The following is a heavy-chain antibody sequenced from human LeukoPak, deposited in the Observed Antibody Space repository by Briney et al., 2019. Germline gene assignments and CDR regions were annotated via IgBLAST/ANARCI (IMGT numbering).Heavy chain of an antibody. Sequence: SETLSLTCAVYGGSFSGYYWSWIRQPPGKGLEWIGYIYYSGSTNYNPSLKSRVTISVDTSKNQFSLKLSSVTAADTAVYYCARDSRATIFGYWGQGTLVTVSS. CDR2: IYYSGST. CDR1: GGSFSGYY. CDR3: ARDSRATIFGY. V-gene: IGHV4-59*01. D-gene: IGHD5-12*01. J-gene: IGHJ4*02.